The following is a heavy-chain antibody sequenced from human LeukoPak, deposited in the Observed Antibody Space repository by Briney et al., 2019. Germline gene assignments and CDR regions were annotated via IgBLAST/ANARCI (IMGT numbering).Heavy chain of an antibody. J-gene: IGHJ4*02. D-gene: IGHD3-3*01. CDR2: IKQDGSEK. V-gene: IGHV3-7*04. CDR1: GLTFSSYW. Sequence: GGSLRLSCAASGLTFSSYWMSWVRQAPGKGLEWVANIKQDGSEKYYVDSVKGRFTISRDNAKNSLYLQMNSLRAEDTAVYYCARGYYDFWSGYYSGDPFDYWGQGTLVTVSS. CDR3: ARGYYDFWSGYYSGDPFDY.